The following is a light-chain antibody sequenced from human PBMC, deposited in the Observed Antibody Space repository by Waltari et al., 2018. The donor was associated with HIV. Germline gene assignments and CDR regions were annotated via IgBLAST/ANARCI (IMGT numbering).Light chain of an antibody. CDR3: QVWDGDSNHVV. Sequence: SYLLTQPPSVSVAPGETARITCEGDNIGSRSVQRYQQKAGQAPVLGIYYDIDRPSGIPARFSGSNSDNTATLTISRVEAGDEADYYCQVWDGDSNHVVFGGGTKLTVL. CDR1: NIGSRS. J-gene: IGLJ2*01. CDR2: YDI. V-gene: IGLV3-21*04.